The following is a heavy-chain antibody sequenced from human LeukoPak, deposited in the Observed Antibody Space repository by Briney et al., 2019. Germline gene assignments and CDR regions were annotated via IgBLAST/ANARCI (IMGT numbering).Heavy chain of an antibody. CDR2: IRQDGSEK. Sequence: GGSLRLSCAVSGFTFTYYWMNWVRQAPGKVLEWVASIRQDGSEKTYVDSVKGRFTISRDNTNISLSLQVNSLRAEDTAVYYCARDGTAAGLYFDLWGQGTLVTVSS. CDR1: GFTFTYYW. J-gene: IGHJ4*01. V-gene: IGHV3-7*01. CDR3: ARDGTAAGLYFDL. D-gene: IGHD6-13*01.